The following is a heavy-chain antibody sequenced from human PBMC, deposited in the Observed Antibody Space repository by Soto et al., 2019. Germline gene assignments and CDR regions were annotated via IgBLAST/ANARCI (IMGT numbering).Heavy chain of an antibody. J-gene: IGHJ6*02. V-gene: IGHV4-31*03. Sequence: SETLSLTCTVSGGSISSGGYYWSWIRQHPGKGLEWIGYIYYSGSTYYNPSLKSRVTISVDTSKNQFSLKLSSVTAADTAVYYCARNNLGYYYGMDVWGQGTTVTVSS. D-gene: IGHD3-16*01. CDR2: IYYSGST. CDR1: GGSISSGGYY. CDR3: ARNNLGYYYGMDV.